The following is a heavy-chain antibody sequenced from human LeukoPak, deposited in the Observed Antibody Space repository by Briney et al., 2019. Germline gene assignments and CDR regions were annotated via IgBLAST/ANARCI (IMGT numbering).Heavy chain of an antibody. V-gene: IGHV3-23*01. Sequence: GGSLRLSCAASGFTFSSYVMSWDRQAPGKGLEWVSSISGRGGSTFYADPVKGRFTISRDISTNIVYLQMDSLRVDDTAVYYCARHIDSSHYPFDYWGQGTLVTVSS. CDR1: GFTFSSYV. CDR2: ISGRGGST. J-gene: IGHJ4*02. D-gene: IGHD6-13*01. CDR3: ARHIDSSHYPFDY.